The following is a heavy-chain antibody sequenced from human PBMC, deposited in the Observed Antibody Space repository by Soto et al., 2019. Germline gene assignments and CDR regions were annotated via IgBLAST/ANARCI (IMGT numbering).Heavy chain of an antibody. Sequence: QVQLQESGPGLVKPSQTLSLTCTVSGDSIKRDDYYWSWIRQPPGKGLEWIGYILYSGTTYYNPSRTSRLIISLDTSKNQFSLNLTSVPAADTAVYYCARDGGPLSYGMDFWGQGTTVTVSS. J-gene: IGHJ6*02. CDR3: ARDGGPLSYGMDF. V-gene: IGHV4-30-4*01. CDR1: GDSIKRDDYY. D-gene: IGHD3-10*01. CDR2: ILYSGTT.